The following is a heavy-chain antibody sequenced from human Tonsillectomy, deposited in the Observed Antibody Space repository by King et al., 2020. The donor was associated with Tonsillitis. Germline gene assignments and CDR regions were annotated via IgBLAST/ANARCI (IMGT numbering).Heavy chain of an antibody. D-gene: IGHD3-3*01. J-gene: IGHJ3*02. CDR2: ISGSGGST. V-gene: IGHV3-23*04. CDR1: GFTFSSYA. CDR3: AKDLRRFWSGYYTGRAFDI. Sequence: VQLVESGGGLVQPGGSLRLSCAASGFTFSSYAMSWVRQAPGKGLEWVSAISGSGGSTYYADSGKGRFTISRANSKNTLYLQMNSLRAEDTAVYYCAKDLRRFWSGYYTGRAFDIWGQGTMVTVSS.